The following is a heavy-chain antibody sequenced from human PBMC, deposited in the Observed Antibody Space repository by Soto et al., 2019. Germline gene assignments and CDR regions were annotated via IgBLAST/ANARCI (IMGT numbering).Heavy chain of an antibody. CDR3: ARGFGGYDFWSGYYTANVYGMDV. CDR1: GGSFSGYC. V-gene: IGHV4-34*01. Sequence: SETLSLTCAVYGGSFSGYCWSWIRQPPGKGLEWIGEINHSGSTNYNPSLKSRVTISVETSKDQFSLKLSSVTAADTAVYYCARGFGGYDFWSGYYTANVYGMDVWGQGTTVTVSS. D-gene: IGHD3-3*01. J-gene: IGHJ6*02. CDR2: INHSGST.